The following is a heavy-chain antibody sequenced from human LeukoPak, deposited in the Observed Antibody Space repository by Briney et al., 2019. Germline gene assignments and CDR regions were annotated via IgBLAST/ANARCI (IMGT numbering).Heavy chain of an antibody. CDR2: NSWNSCSI. CDR1: GFTFDDYA. V-gene: IGHV3-9*01. Sequence: GRSLRLSCAASGFTFDDYAMHWVRQAPGKGLEWVSGNSWNSCSIGYADSVKGRFTISRDNAKNSLYLQMNSLRAEDTALYYCAKDVWADYGDYESDYWGQGTLVTVSS. CDR3: AKDVWADYGDYESDY. D-gene: IGHD4-17*01. J-gene: IGHJ4*02.